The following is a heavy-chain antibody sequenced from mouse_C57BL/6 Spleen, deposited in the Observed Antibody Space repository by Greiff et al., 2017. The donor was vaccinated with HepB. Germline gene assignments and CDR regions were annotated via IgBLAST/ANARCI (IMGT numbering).Heavy chain of an antibody. CDR2: IHPNSGST. V-gene: IGHV1-64*01. CDR3: ARYGGLTTVVATDYFDY. J-gene: IGHJ2*01. D-gene: IGHD1-1*01. Sequence: QVQLQQPGAELVKPGASVKLSCKASGYTFTSYWMHWVKQRPGQGLEWIGMIHPNSGSTNYNEKFKSKATLTVDKSSSTAYKQLSSLTSEDSAVYYCARYGGLTTVVATDYFDYWGQGTTLTVSS. CDR1: GYTFTSYW.